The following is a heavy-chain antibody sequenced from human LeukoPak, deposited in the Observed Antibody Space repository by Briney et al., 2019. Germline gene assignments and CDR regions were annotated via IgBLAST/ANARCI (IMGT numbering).Heavy chain of an antibody. CDR1: GGSFSGYY. CDR2: INHSGST. Sequence: SETLSLTCAVYGGSFSGYYWSWIRQPPGKGLEWIGEINHSGSTNYNPSLKSRVTISVDTSKNQFSLKLSSVTAADTAVYYCARDPNYCSSTSCYIRSPKKNWFDPWGQGTLVTVSS. D-gene: IGHD2-2*02. CDR3: ARDPNYCSSTSCYIRSPKKNWFDP. J-gene: IGHJ5*02. V-gene: IGHV4-34*01.